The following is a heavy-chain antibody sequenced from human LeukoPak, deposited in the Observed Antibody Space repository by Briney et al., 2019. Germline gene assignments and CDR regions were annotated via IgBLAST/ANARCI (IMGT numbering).Heavy chain of an antibody. CDR2: IIPILGIA. V-gene: IGHV1-69*04. CDR1: GGTFSSYA. J-gene: IGHJ3*02. CDR3: ARAYGDLNDAFDI. Sequence: GSSVKVSCKASGGTFSSYAISWVRQAPGQGLEWMGRIIPILGIANYAQKFQGRVTITADKSTSTAYMELSSLRSEDTAVYYCARAYGDLNDAFDIWGQGTMVTVSS. D-gene: IGHD4-17*01.